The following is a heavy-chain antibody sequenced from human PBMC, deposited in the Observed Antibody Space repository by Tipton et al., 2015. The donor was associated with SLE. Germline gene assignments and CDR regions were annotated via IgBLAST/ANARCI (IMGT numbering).Heavy chain of an antibody. J-gene: IGHJ4*02. CDR2: INQDGSEK. Sequence: VQLVQSGGGLVQPGGSLRLSCAASGFTFSSYWMSWVRQAPGKGLEWVANINQDGSEKYYVDSVKGRFTISRDNAKNSLYLQMNSLRAEDTAVYYCARDGGSGTYYFDYWGQGTLVTVSS. CDR3: ARDGGSGTYYFDY. CDR1: GFTFSSYW. D-gene: IGHD3-10*01. V-gene: IGHV3-7*01.